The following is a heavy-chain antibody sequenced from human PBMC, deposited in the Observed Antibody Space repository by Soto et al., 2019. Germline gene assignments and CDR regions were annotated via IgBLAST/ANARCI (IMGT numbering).Heavy chain of an antibody. CDR3: ARGQRGWYVGWFDP. V-gene: IGHV4-59*08. CDR2: IYYSGST. J-gene: IGHJ5*02. Sequence: SETLSLTCTVSGGSISSYYWSWIRQPPGKGLEWIGYIYYSGSTNYNPSLKSRVTISVDTSKNQFSLKLSSVTAADTAVYYCARGQRGWYVGWFDPWGQGTLVTVSS. CDR1: GGSISSYY. D-gene: IGHD6-19*01.